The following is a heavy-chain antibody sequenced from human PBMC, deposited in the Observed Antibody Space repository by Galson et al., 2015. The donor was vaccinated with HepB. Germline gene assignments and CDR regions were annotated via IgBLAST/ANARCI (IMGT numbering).Heavy chain of an antibody. Sequence: LSLTCTVSGGSISSPNYFWGWIRQPPGKGLEWIGNMYYSGSTDYNPSLKSRVTISVDTSKNQFSLKLNSVTAADTAVYYCATNGDKNGFDMWGQGTMVTVSP. CDR3: ATNGDKNGFDM. J-gene: IGHJ3*02. V-gene: IGHV4-39*01. CDR2: MYYSGST. CDR1: GGSISSPNYF. D-gene: IGHD7-27*01.